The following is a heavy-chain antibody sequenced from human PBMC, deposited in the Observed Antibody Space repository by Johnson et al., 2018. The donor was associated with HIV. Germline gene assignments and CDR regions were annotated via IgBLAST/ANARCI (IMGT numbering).Heavy chain of an antibody. V-gene: IGHV3-30*02. CDR2: IRYDGSNK. J-gene: IGHJ3*02. CDR1: GFTFSRYG. Sequence: QVQLVESGGGVVQPGGSLRLSCAASGFTFSRYGMHWVRQAPGKGLEWVAFIRYDGSNKYYADSVKGRFTISRDNSKNTLYLQMNSLSAEDTAVYYCAKDYSGGDGAFDIWGQGTMVTVSS. CDR3: AKDYSGGDGAFDI. D-gene: IGHD1-26*01.